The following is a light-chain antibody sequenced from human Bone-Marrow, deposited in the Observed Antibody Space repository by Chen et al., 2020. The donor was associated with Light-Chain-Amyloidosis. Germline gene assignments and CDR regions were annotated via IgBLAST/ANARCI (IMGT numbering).Light chain of an antibody. CDR3: QSYQGSSQGV. Sequence: NFMLTQPHSVPESPGKQVIISSPASSGSIATNYVQWYQQRPGSSPTTVIYEDDQRPPGGPDRFSGSIDRSSNSASLTISGLKTEDEADYYCQSYQGSSQGVFGGGTKLTVL. V-gene: IGLV6-57*01. CDR2: EDD. CDR1: SGSIATNY. J-gene: IGLJ3*02.